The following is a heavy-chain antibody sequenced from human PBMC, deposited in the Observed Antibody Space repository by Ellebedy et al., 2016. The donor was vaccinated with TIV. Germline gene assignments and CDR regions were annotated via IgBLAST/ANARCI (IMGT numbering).Heavy chain of an antibody. D-gene: IGHD6-13*01. V-gene: IGHV1-18*04. J-gene: IGHJ6*02. CDR3: ARDQQQLVIHNYYGLDV. CDR2: IGTYRGNT. CDR1: GYTFTDYG. Sequence: AASVKVSCKASGYTFTDYGITWVRQVPGQGPEWMGWIGTYRGNTNYAQKFRGRVTVTTDTSTSTAYMELRSLRSDDTAVYYCARDQQQLVIHNYYGLDVWGQGTTVTVSS.